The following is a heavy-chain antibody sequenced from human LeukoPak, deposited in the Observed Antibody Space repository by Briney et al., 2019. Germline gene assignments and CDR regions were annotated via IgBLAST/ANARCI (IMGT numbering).Heavy chain of an antibody. CDR3: ASHLLGGDGDC. V-gene: IGHV1-2*02. CDR2: INPNSGGT. J-gene: IGHJ4*02. D-gene: IGHD3-16*01. CDR1: GYTFTGYF. Sequence: GASVKVSCKASGYTFTGYFLHWVRQAPGQALEWMGWINPNSGGTNCAQKFQGRVTMTRDTSISTAYMELSRLTSDDTAVYYCASHLLGGDGDCWGQGTLATVSS.